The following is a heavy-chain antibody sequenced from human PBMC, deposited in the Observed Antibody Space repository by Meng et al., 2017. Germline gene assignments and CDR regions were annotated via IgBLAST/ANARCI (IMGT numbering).Heavy chain of an antibody. CDR1: AHTLSSDG. J-gene: IGHJ4*02. CDR3: ATRGNPYLDC. Sequence: QGAVVPSGAEVKKPGASVTASCNASAHTLSSDGFAWVRQAPGQGLEWMGWINAYNGYTDYAQKFLGRVTLTTDTSTNTGYMELRSLTSDDTAVYYCATRGNPYLDCWGQGTLVTVSS. CDR2: INAYNGYT. V-gene: IGHV1-18*01.